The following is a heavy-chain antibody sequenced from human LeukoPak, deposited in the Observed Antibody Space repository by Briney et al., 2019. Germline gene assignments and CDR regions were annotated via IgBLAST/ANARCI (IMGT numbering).Heavy chain of an antibody. D-gene: IGHD3-10*01. CDR3: ARMISGGSGSPDWFDP. J-gene: IGHJ5*02. V-gene: IGHV3-20*04. CDR2: INWNGGST. Sequence: GGSLRLSCAASGFTFYDYGMSWVRHAPGKGLEWVSAINWNGGSTAYADSVKGRFTISRDNAKNSLYLQMISLRAEDTALYYCARMISGGSGSPDWFDPWGQGTLVTVSS. CDR1: GFTFYDYG.